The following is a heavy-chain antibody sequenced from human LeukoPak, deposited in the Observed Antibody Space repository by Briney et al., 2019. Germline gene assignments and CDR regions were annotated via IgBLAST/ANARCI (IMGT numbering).Heavy chain of an antibody. CDR1: GFSFTRNW. D-gene: IGHD1-14*01. Sequence: GGSLRLSCAAAGFSFTRNWMHWVRQTPGKRLEWVAELNEDGTVKYYVDSVKGRFTISRDNAKNSLYLQMNRLRAEDTGVYFCANVPRSTVSYWGRGTLVTVSS. CDR3: ANVPRSTVSY. V-gene: IGHV3-7*01. CDR2: LNEDGTVK. J-gene: IGHJ4*02.